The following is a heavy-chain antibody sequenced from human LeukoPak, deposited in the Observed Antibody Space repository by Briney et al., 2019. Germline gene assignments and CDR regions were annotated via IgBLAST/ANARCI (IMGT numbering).Heavy chain of an antibody. J-gene: IGHJ4*02. Sequence: ASVKVSCKASGYSFINYGISWVRQAPGQGLEWMGWISAHNGNTNYAQKLQARVIMTTDTSTSTAYMELSSLRPDDTAVYYCARYGNYGTFNYFDYWGQGALVTVSS. CDR1: GYSFINYG. CDR2: ISAHNGNT. V-gene: IGHV1-18*01. CDR3: ARYGNYGTFNYFDY. D-gene: IGHD3-22*01.